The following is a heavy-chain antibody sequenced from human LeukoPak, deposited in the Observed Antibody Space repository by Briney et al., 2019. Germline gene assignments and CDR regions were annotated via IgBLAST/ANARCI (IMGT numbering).Heavy chain of an antibody. D-gene: IGHD2-15*01. CDR3: ARDSSEVRSLIVH. CDR2: INAGNGNT. J-gene: IGHJ1*01. CDR1: GYTFTSYA. V-gene: IGHV1-3*01. Sequence: ASVKVSCKASGYTFTSYAMHWVRQAPGQRLEWMGWINAGNGNTKYSQKFQGRVTITRDTSASTAYMELSSLRSEDTAVYYCARDSSEVRSLIVHWGQGTQVTVSS.